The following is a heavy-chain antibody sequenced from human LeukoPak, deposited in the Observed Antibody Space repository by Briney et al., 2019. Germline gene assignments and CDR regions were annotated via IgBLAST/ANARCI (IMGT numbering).Heavy chain of an antibody. D-gene: IGHD1-7*01. J-gene: IGHJ4*02. Sequence: GGSLRLSCAASGFTFSSYAMSCVRQAPGKGLEWVSAFSGSGVSTYYADSVKGRFTISRDNSKNTLYLQMNSLSAEDTAVYYCAKDRDWNYDLDYWGQGTLVTVSS. V-gene: IGHV3-23*01. CDR3: AKDRDWNYDLDY. CDR2: FSGSGVST. CDR1: GFTFSSYA.